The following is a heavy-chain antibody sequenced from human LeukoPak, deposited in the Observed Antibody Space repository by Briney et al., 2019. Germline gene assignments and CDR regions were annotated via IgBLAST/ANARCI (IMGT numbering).Heavy chain of an antibody. D-gene: IGHD5-12*01. CDR3: ARGDPRGIVTTADF. J-gene: IGHJ4*02. CDR2: ISGSGGST. V-gene: IGHV3-23*01. CDR1: GFTFSSYA. Sequence: GGSLRLSCAASGFTFSSYAMSWVRQAPGKGLEWVSAISGSGGSTYYADSVEGRFTISRDNSKNTLYLQMNSLRYEDTAVYYCARGDPRGIVTTADFWGQGTLVIVSS.